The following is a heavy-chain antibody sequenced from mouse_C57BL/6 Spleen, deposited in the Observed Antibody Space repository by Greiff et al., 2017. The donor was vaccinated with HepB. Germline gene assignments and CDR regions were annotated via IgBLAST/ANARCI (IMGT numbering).Heavy chain of an antibody. CDR1: GYSITSGYD. CDR2: KSYSGST. D-gene: IGHD3-2*02. J-gene: IGHJ1*03. Sequence: EVHLVESGPGMVKPSQSLSLTCTVTGYSITSGYDWHWIRHFPGNKLEWMGYKSYSGSTNYNPSLKSRIPITHDTSKNHFFLKLNSVTTEDTATYYCARDQGGYWYFDVWGTGTTVTVSS. CDR3: ARDQGGYWYFDV. V-gene: IGHV3-1*01.